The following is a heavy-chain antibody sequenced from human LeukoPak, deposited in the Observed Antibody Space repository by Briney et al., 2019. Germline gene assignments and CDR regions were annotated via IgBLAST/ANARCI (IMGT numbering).Heavy chain of an antibody. V-gene: IGHV4-59*08. CDR2: IYYSGST. D-gene: IGHD5-24*01. Sequence: SETLSLTCSVSGGSISPYYWSWIRQPPGKGLEWIGYIYYSGSTNYNPSLKSRVTISVDTSKNQFSLKLSSVTAADTAVYYCARHAGDGPIYYFDYWGQGTLVTVSS. J-gene: IGHJ4*02. CDR1: GGSISPYY. CDR3: ARHAGDGPIYYFDY.